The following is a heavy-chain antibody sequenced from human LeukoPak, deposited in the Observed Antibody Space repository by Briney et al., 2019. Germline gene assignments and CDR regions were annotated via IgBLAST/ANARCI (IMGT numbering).Heavy chain of an antibody. CDR1: GFTFSSYW. J-gene: IGHJ4*02. V-gene: IGHV3-7*03. D-gene: IGHD4-11*01. CDR3: VRGHYSPWDHCFDY. CDR2: IKQDESER. Sequence: PGGSLRLSCAASGFTFSSYWMSWVRQAPGKGLEWVANIKQDESERYYVDSVKGRFTISRDNAKNSLYLQMDSLRAEDTAVYYCVRGHYSPWDHCFDYWGQGTLVTVSS.